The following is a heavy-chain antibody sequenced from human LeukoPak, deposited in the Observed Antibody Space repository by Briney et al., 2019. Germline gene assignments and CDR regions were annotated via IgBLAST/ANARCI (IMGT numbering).Heavy chain of an antibody. CDR2: IIPIFGTA. Sequence: ASVKVSRKASGGTFSSYAISWVRQAPGQGLEWMGGIIPIFGTANYAQKFQGGVTITTDESTSTAYMELSSLRSEDTAVYYCARGGIAVAGFDYWGQGTLVTVSS. CDR1: GGTFSSYA. J-gene: IGHJ4*02. CDR3: ARGGIAVAGFDY. D-gene: IGHD6-19*01. V-gene: IGHV1-69*05.